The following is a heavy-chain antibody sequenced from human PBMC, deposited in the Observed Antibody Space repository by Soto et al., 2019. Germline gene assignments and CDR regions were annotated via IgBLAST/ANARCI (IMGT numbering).Heavy chain of an antibody. CDR2: IFYTGTT. Sequence: QLKLQESGPGLVKPSETLSLTCSVSGGSISYNSYYWGWIRQPPGKGLEWVGGIFYTGTTYYSPSLKDRVTISVDTSKNSFSLNLTSVTAADTAVYYCARLVVVAPVANAWGQGTLVTVSS. D-gene: IGHD2-2*01. V-gene: IGHV4-39*02. CDR1: GGSISYNSYY. CDR3: ARLVVVAPVANA. J-gene: IGHJ5*02.